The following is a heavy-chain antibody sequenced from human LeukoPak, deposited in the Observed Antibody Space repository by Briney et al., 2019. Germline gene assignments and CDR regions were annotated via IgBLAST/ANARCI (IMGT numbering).Heavy chain of an antibody. Sequence: GGSLRLSCAASGFTFSSYWMSWVRQAPGKGLEWVANIKEDGSEKYYVDSVKGRFTISRDNAKNSLYLQMNSLRAEDTAVYYCARESPYYYDSPDAFDIWRQGTMVTVSS. V-gene: IGHV3-7*03. CDR1: GFTFSSYW. CDR3: ARESPYYYDSPDAFDI. J-gene: IGHJ3*02. CDR2: IKEDGSEK. D-gene: IGHD3-22*01.